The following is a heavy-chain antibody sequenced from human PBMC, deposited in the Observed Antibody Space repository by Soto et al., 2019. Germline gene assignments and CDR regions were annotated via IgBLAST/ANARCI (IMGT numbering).Heavy chain of an antibody. J-gene: IGHJ4*02. CDR2: INPNSGGT. CDR3: ARPYYYDSSGYYYDLYYFDY. D-gene: IGHD3-22*01. Sequence: RASVKVSCKASGYTFTGYYMHWVRQAPGQGLEWMGWINPNSGGTNYAQKFQGRVAMTRDTSISTAYMELSRLRSDDTAVYYCARPYYYDSSGYYYDLYYFDYWGQGTLVTVSS. CDR1: GYTFTGYY. V-gene: IGHV1-2*02.